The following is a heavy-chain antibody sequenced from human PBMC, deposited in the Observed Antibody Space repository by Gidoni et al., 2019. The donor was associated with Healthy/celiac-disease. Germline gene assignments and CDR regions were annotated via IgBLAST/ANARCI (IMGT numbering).Heavy chain of an antibody. CDR3: ARGTARNWGRLD. V-gene: IGHV3-53*02. CDR2: ICSGGST. Sequence: EVQLVETGGGVLQPGGAVRLSWAASGFTVRGNDSGWVRQAPGKGLEGVSVICSGGSTYSADSVKGRFTISRDNSKNTLYLQMNSLRAEDTSVYYCARGTARNWGRLDWGQGTLVTVSS. J-gene: IGHJ4*02. D-gene: IGHD7-27*01. CDR1: GFTVRGND.